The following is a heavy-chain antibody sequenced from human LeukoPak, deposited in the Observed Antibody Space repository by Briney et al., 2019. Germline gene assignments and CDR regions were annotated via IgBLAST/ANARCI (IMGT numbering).Heavy chain of an antibody. D-gene: IGHD5-18*01. CDR1: GFTFSSYG. J-gene: IGHJ4*02. Sequence: PGGSLRLSCAASGFTFSSYGMHWVRQAPGKGLEYVSAISSNGGSTYYANSVKGRFTISRDNSKNTLYLQMGSLRAEDMAVYYCARGYSYAYDYWGQGTLVTVSS. CDR2: ISSNGGST. V-gene: IGHV3-64*01. CDR3: ARGYSYAYDY.